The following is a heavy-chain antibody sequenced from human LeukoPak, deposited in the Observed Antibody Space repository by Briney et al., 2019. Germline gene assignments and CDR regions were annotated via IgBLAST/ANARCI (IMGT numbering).Heavy chain of an antibody. CDR2: IVPILGIA. CDR3: ARDSRPSYYDFWSGYPFDY. J-gene: IGHJ4*02. V-gene: IGHV1-69*04. CDR1: GGTFRSYA. Sequence: ASVKVSCKASGGTFRSYAISWLRQAPGQGLEWMGRIVPILGIANYAQKFQGRVTITADKSTSTAYMELSSLRSEDTAVYYCARDSRPSYYDFWSGYPFDYWGQGTLVTVSS. D-gene: IGHD3-3*01.